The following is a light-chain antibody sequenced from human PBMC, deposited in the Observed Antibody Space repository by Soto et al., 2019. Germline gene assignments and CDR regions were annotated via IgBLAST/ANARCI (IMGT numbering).Light chain of an antibody. Sequence: EIVMTQSPVTLSMSPGERATLSCRASQSVGGNLAWLQQKPGQPPRLLIYGAATRAPGIPARFSGSGSGTDFTLTISSLQSQDFAVYYCPQYNNWPRTFGQGTKVDI. CDR2: GAA. CDR3: PQYNNWPRT. J-gene: IGKJ1*01. CDR1: QSVGGN. V-gene: IGKV3-15*01.